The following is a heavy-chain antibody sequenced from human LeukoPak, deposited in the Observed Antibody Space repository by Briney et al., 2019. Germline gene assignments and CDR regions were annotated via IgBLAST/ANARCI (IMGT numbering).Heavy chain of an antibody. D-gene: IGHD3-22*01. V-gene: IGHV1-18*01. J-gene: IGHJ3*02. Sequence: GASVKVSCKASGYTFTSYGISRVRQAPGQGLEWMGWISAYNGNTNYAQKLQGRVTMTTDTSTSTAYMELRSLRSDDTAVYYCARGRTTMIVVVDAFDIWGQGTMVTVSS. CDR1: GYTFTSYG. CDR2: ISAYNGNT. CDR3: ARGRTTMIVVVDAFDI.